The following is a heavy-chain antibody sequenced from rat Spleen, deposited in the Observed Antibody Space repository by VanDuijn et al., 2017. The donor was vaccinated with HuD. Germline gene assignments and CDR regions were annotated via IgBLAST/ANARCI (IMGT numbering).Heavy chain of an antibody. CDR3: ARRTHGFDY. J-gene: IGHJ2*01. CDR1: GHSITSSY. V-gene: IGHV3-1*01. Sequence: EVQLQESGPGPVKVSESLSLTCSVTGHSITSSYRWNWIRKFPGNKMEWIGHISYSGSTSYNPSLKSRISITRDTSKNQFFLQLNSVTSEDTATYYCARRTHGFDYWGQGVMVTVSS. CDR2: ISYSGST. D-gene: IGHD3-1*01.